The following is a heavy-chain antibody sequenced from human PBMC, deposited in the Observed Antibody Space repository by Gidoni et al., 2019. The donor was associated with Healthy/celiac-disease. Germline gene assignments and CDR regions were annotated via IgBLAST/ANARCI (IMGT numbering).Heavy chain of an antibody. CDR3: ARRRRYSSSVDYYYYMDV. D-gene: IGHD6-6*01. V-gene: IGHV4-34*01. Sequence: QVQLQQWGAGLLKPSETLSLTCAVYGGSFSGYYWSWIRQPPGKGLEWIGEINHSGSTNYNPSLKSRVTISVDTSKNQFSLKLSSVTAADTAVYYCARRRRYSSSVDYYYYMDVWGKGTTVTVSS. J-gene: IGHJ6*03. CDR1: GGSFSGYY. CDR2: INHSGST.